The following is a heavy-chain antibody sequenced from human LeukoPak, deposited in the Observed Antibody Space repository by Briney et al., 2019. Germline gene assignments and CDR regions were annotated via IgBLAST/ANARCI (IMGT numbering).Heavy chain of an antibody. CDR1: GFTFSSYS. J-gene: IGHJ6*02. CDR2: VSGSSKII. V-gene: IGHV3-48*02. CDR3: ARDYSSSGTFFGYYYGMDV. Sequence: GGSLRLSCAASGFTFSSYSMNWVRQAPGKGLEWISYVSGSSKIIHWAESLKGRFTISRDNAKNSLYLQMNSLRDEDTAVYYCARDYSSSGTFFGYYYGMDVWGQGTTVTVSS. D-gene: IGHD2-2*01.